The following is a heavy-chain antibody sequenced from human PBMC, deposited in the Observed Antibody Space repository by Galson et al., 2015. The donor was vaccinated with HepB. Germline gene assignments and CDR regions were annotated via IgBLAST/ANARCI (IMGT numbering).Heavy chain of an antibody. J-gene: IGHJ6*03. CDR2: MNTNTGKP. CDR1: GYTFTDYV. CDR3: ARSPLRFLDWLPYYDYYHMDV. Sequence: SVKVSCKASGYTFTDYVVNWLRQAPGQGLEWLGWMNTNTGKPTYAPGFAGRFVFSLDTSVTTAYLRISSLETDDTAVYYCARSPLRFLDWLPYYDYYHMDVWGEGTTVTVSS. V-gene: IGHV7-4-1*02. D-gene: IGHD3-3*01.